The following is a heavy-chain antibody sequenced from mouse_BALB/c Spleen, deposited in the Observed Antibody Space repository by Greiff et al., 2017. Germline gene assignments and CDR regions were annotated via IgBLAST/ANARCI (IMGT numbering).Heavy chain of an antibody. CDR3: ARGYRYEYAMDD. CDR2: INPSTGYT. J-gene: IGHJ4*01. V-gene: IGHV1-7*01. Sequence: VQLQQSGAELAKPGASVKMSCKASGYTFTSYWMHWVKQRPGQGLEWIGYINPSTGYTEYNQKFKDKATLTADKTSSTAYMQLSSLTSEDSVVYYCARGYRYEYAMDDWGQGTSVTVSS. D-gene: IGHD2-14*01. CDR1: GYTFTSYW.